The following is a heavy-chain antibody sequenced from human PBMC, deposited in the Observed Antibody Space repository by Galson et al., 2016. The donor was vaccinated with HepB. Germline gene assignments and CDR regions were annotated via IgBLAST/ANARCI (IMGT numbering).Heavy chain of an antibody. CDR1: GFIFNDYW. Sequence: SLRLSCAASGFIFNDYWMAWVRQAPGKGLEWAANMKEDESAKHYADSVKGRFTISRDNAKNALYLQMTGLRADDMAVYYCARDYLGSLDYWGQGALVTVSS. D-gene: IGHD2-15*01. J-gene: IGHJ4*02. CDR3: ARDYLGSLDY. V-gene: IGHV3-7*04. CDR2: MKEDESAK.